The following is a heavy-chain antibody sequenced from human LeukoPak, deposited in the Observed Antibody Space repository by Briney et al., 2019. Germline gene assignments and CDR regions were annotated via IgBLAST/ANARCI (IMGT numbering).Heavy chain of an antibody. CDR3: AKRGYTYGGHFDY. CDR1: GFTFSSYG. V-gene: IGHV3-23*01. D-gene: IGHD5-18*01. CDR2: ISGSGETT. J-gene: IGHJ4*02. Sequence: QSGGSLRLSCAASGFTFSSYGMSWVRQAPGKGLEWVSAISGSGETTYYADSVKGRFTVSRDNSKNTLYVQMDSLRAEDTGVYYCAKRGYTYGGHFDYWGQGALVTVSS.